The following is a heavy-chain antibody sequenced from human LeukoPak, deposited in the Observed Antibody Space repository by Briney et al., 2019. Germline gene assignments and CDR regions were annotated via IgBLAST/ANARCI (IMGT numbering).Heavy chain of an antibody. D-gene: IGHD3-10*01. CDR2: ISGGAGGA. CDR1: GFTFSSYA. Sequence: PGGSLRLSCAASGFTFSSYAMNWVRQAPGKGLEWVSSISGGAGGAAYADSVKGRFTMSRDNSKNTLYLQMNKPRAEDTAVYYCAKDGGYGSGSYYPDYWGQGTLVTVSS. CDR3: AKDGGYGSGSYYPDY. V-gene: IGHV3-23*01. J-gene: IGHJ4*02.